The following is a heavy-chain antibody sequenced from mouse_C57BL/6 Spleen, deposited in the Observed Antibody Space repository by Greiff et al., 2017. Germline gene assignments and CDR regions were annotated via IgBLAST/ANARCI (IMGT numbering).Heavy chain of an antibody. CDR1: GYTFTSYC. V-gene: IGHV1-52*01. CDR3: ARGEVAERYLDV. Sequence: QVQLQQSGAELVRPGSSVKLSCKASGYTFTSYCMHWVKQRPRQSLEWIGNIDPSASDTHYNQKFKDKATLTVDKSSSTAYMQLSSLTSEDSAVYYCARGEVAERYLDVWGQGTTVTVSS. J-gene: IGHJ1*01. CDR2: IDPSASDT.